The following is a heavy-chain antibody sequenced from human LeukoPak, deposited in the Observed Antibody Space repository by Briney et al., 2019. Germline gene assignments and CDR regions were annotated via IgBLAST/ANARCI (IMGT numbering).Heavy chain of an antibody. V-gene: IGHV3-30-3*01. Sequence: PGGSLRLSCAASGFTFSSYAMHWVRQAPGKGLEWVAVTSYDGSKKYYADSVKGRFTISRENSKNALYLQMNSLRAEDTAVYYCARGHSSGWYYFDYWGQGTLVIVSS. J-gene: IGHJ4*02. CDR1: GFTFSSYA. CDR2: TSYDGSKK. D-gene: IGHD6-19*01. CDR3: ARGHSSGWYYFDY.